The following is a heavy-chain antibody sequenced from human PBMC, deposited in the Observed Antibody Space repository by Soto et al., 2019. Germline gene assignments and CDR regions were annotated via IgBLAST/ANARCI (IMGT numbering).Heavy chain of an antibody. D-gene: IGHD3-22*01. V-gene: IGHV1-69*18. CDR2: IIPIFGTT. J-gene: IGHJ4*02. CDR1: GGTFSSSA. Sequence: QVQLVQSGAEVKKPGSSVKVSCKASGGTFSSSAISWVRQAPGQGLEWMGRIIPIFGTTNYAQNFQGRVTITADEFTSTAYMELSSLRSEDTAVYHCARADFASSGYPGLLDYWGQGTRVTVSP. CDR3: ARADFASSGYPGLLDY.